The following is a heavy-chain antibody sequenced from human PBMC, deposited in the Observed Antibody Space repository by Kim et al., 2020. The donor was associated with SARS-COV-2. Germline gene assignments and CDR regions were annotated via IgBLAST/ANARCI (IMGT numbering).Heavy chain of an antibody. D-gene: IGHD6-13*01. V-gene: IGHV7-4-1*02. Sequence: ASVKVSCKASGYTFTSYAMNWVRQAPGQGLEWMGWINTNTGNPTYAQGFTGRFVFSLDTSVSTAYLQISSLKGEDTAVYYCARELGYSSNWEAYYYGMDVWGQGTTVTVSS. J-gene: IGHJ6*02. CDR1: GYTFTSYA. CDR3: ARELGYSSNWEAYYYGMDV. CDR2: INTNTGNP.